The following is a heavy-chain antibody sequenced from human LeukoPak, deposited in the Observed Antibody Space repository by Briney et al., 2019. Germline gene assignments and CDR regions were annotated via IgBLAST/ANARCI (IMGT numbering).Heavy chain of an antibody. J-gene: IGHJ6*02. Sequence: SVKVSCKASGGTFSSYAISWVRQAPGQGLERMGGIIPIFGTANYAQKFQGRVTITADESTSTAYMELSSLRSEDTAVYYCARAVDLPPKGYYYGMDVWGQGTTVTVSS. CDR1: GGTFSSYA. CDR2: IIPIFGTA. CDR3: ARAVDLPPKGYYYGMDV. D-gene: IGHD4-23*01. V-gene: IGHV1-69*13.